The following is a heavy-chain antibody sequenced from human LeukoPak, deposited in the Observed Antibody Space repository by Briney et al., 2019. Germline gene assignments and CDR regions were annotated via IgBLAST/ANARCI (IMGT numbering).Heavy chain of an antibody. CDR3: ARGLDSSGWYYYYGMDV. D-gene: IGHD6-19*01. CDR2: MNPNSGNT. J-gene: IGHJ6*02. CDR1: GYTFTSYD. V-gene: IGHV1-8*01. Sequence: ASVKVSCKASGYTFTSYDINWVRQATGQGLEWMGWMNPNSGNTGYAQKFQGRVTMTRNTSISTAYVELSSLRSEDTAVYYCARGLDSSGWYYYYGMDVWGQGTTVTVSS.